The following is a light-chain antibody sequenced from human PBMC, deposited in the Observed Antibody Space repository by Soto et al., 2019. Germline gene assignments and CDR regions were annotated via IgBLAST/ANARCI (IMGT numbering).Light chain of an antibody. Sequence: QSALTQPRSVSGSPGQSVTISCTGTSSDVGAYNYVSWYQRHAGKSPKLIIHDVSARPSGVPDRFSASKSGNTASLTISWLQTEDEADYYCSSYAGNYVYVFGSGTKVTVL. CDR1: SSDVGAYNY. CDR2: DVS. CDR3: SSYAGNYVYV. V-gene: IGLV2-11*01. J-gene: IGLJ1*01.